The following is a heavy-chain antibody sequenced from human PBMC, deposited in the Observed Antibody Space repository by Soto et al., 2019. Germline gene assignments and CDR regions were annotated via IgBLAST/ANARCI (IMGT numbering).Heavy chain of an antibody. J-gene: IGHJ3*02. D-gene: IGHD1-7*01. Sequence: PGGSLRLSCAASGFTFSNAWMNWVRQAPGKGLEWVGRIKSKTDGGTTDYAAPVEGRFTISRDDSKSTLYLQMNSLKTEDTAVYYCPTDSVITGTKISAFDIWGQGTMVTVSS. CDR1: GFTFSNAW. V-gene: IGHV3-15*07. CDR2: IKSKTDGGTT. CDR3: PTDSVITGTKISAFDI.